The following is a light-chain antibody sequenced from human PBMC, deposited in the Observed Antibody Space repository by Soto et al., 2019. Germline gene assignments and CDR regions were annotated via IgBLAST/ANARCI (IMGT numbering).Light chain of an antibody. CDR1: SSKIGSNT. CDR2: SNN. J-gene: IGLJ3*02. CDR3: AVWDDSLNGRV. Sequence: QYVLTQPPSASGTPGQRVTISCSGRSSKIGSNTVNWYQQLPGTAPKLLMYSNNQRPSGVPDRFSGSKSGTSASLAISGLQSEDEADYYCAVWDDSLNGRVFGGGTKLTVL. V-gene: IGLV1-44*01.